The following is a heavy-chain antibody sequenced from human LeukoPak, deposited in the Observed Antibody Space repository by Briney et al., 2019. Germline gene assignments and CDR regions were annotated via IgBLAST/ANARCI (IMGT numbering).Heavy chain of an antibody. V-gene: IGHV3-30-3*01. CDR2: ISYDGSNK. CDR3: ARDQSRGIAVAGTHLDY. CDR1: GFTFSSYA. Sequence: GGSLRLSCAASGFTFSSYAMHWVRQAPGKGLEWVAVISYDGSNKYYADSVKGRFTISGDNSKNTLYLQMNSLRAEDTAVYYCARDQSRGIAVAGTHLDYWGQGTLVTVSS. J-gene: IGHJ4*02. D-gene: IGHD6-19*01.